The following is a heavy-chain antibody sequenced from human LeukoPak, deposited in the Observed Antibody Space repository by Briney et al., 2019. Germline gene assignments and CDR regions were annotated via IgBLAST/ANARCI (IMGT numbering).Heavy chain of an antibody. CDR3: ARDYDSPRSV. V-gene: IGHV1-69*01. Sequence: ASVKVSCTASGGTFSSYAISWVRQAPGQGLEWMGGIIPIFGTANYAQKFQGRVTITADESTSTAYMELSSLRSEDTAVYYCARDYDSPRSVWGQGTLVTVSS. CDR1: GGTFSSYA. D-gene: IGHD3-22*01. CDR2: IIPIFGTA. J-gene: IGHJ4*02.